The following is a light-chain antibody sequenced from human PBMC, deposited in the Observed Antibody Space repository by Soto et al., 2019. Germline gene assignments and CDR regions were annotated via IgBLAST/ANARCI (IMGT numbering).Light chain of an antibody. V-gene: IGLV2-14*01. J-gene: IGLJ1*01. CDR1: SSDVGAYNS. CDR2: DVS. Sequence: QSVLTQPASVSGSPGQSITISCTGTSSDVGAYNSVSWYQQHPGKAPKLIIYDVSTRPSGISDRFSVSKSGYTASLTISGLQAEDESDYYCSSYTTSVTYVVVTGTKVTVL. CDR3: SSYTTSVTYV.